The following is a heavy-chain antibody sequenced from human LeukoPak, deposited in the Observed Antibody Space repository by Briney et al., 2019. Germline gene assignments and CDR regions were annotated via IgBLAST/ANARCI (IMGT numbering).Heavy chain of an antibody. D-gene: IGHD3-10*01. CDR3: ATQFNYYGSGSYG. CDR2: ISYDGSNK. CDR1: GFTFSSYA. Sequence: PGGSLRLSCAASGFTFSSYAMHWVRQAPGKGLEWVAVISYDGSNKYYADSVKGRFTISRDNSKNTLYLQMNSLRTDDTAVYYCATQFNYYGSGSYGWGQGTLVTVSS. V-gene: IGHV3-30-3*01. J-gene: IGHJ4*02.